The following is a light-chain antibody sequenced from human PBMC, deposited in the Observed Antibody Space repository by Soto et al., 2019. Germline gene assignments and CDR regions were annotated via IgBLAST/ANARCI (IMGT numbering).Light chain of an antibody. CDR1: QSISTY. V-gene: IGKV1-39*01. CDR3: QQSYRAPWT. J-gene: IGKJ1*01. Sequence: DIQMTQSPSTLSASVGDRVTITCRASQSISTYLNWYQCKPGKAPKVVIYAASSLASGVPSRFRGSGSGTEFTFTISSLQAEDFATYYCQQSYRAPWTFGQGTKVDIK. CDR2: AAS.